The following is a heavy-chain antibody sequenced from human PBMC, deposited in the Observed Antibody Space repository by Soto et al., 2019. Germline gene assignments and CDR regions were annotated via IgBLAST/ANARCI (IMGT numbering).Heavy chain of an antibody. J-gene: IGHJ3*02. CDR1: GYTFTSYA. V-gene: IGHV1-3*01. CDR2: INAGNGNT. Sequence: ASVKVSCKASGYTFTSYAMHWVRQAPGQRLEWMGWINAGNGNTKYSQKFQGRVTITRDTSASTAYMELRSLRSDDTAVYYCARDSSYGRWAFDIWGQGPMVTVSS. D-gene: IGHD5-18*01. CDR3: ARDSSYGRWAFDI.